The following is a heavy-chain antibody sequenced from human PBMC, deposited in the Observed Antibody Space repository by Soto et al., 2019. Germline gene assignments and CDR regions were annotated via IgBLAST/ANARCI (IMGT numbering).Heavy chain of an antibody. Sequence: EVQLVESGGGLVKPGGSLRLSCAASGFTFSNAWMNWVRQAPGKGLEWVGRIKSKTDGGTTDYAAPVKGSFTISRDDSKNTLYLQMNSLKTEDTAVYYCTTAHYYGSGRPYYWGQGTLVTVSS. V-gene: IGHV3-15*07. J-gene: IGHJ4*02. CDR3: TTAHYYGSGRPYY. CDR2: IKSKTDGGTT. CDR1: GFTFSNAW. D-gene: IGHD3-10*01.